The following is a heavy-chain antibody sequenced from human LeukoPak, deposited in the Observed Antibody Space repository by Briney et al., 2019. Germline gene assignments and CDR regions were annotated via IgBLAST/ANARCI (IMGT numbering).Heavy chain of an antibody. Sequence: GGSLRLSCAASGFTVSSNYMSWVRQAPGKGLEWVSVIYSGGSTYYADSVKGRFTISRDKSENTLYLQMNSLRAEDTAVYYCASTQRGDYFDYWGQGTLVTVSS. CDR2: IYSGGST. J-gene: IGHJ4*02. CDR1: GFTVSSNY. V-gene: IGHV3-66*01. CDR3: ASTQRGDYFDY. D-gene: IGHD2-15*01.